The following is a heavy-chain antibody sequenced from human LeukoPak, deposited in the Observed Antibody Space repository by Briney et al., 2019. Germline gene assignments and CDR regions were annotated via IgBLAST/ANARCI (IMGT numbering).Heavy chain of an antibody. CDR1: GFSFSTYG. Sequence: GGSLRLSCAASGFSFSTYGMHWVRQAPGKGLEWVAVIWYDGNNKYYADSVKGRFTISRDNSKNTLFLQMNSLRAEDSAVYYCARAPPYCSGGACYFDYWGQGTLVTVSS. D-gene: IGHD2-15*01. CDR3: ARAPPYCSGGACYFDY. CDR2: IWYDGNNK. V-gene: IGHV3-33*01. J-gene: IGHJ4*02.